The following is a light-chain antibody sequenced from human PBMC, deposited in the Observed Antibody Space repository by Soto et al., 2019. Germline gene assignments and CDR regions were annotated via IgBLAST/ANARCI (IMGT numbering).Light chain of an antibody. J-gene: IGKJ3*01. CDR3: MQSTQFPFA. CDR2: KIS. Sequence: EIVLTQTPLSSPVTLGQPASISCRSSQSLVHKDGNTYLSWLHQRPGQPPRPLIYKISTRFPGVPDRFTGSGAGTDFTLQISRVELEDVGIYYCMQSTQFPFAFGPGTRVDIK. CDR1: QSLVHKDGNTY. V-gene: IGKV2-24*01.